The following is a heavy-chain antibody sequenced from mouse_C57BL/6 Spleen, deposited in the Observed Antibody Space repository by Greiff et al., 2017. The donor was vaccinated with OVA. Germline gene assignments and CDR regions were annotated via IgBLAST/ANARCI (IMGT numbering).Heavy chain of an antibody. Sequence: QVQLQQPGAELVKPGASVKLSCKASGYTFTSYWMHWVKQRPGQGLEWIGMIHPNSGSTNYNEKFKSKATLTVDKSSSTAYMQLRSLTSEDSAVYYCAIITTVVATDAMDYWGQGTSVTVSS. CDR1: GYTFTSYW. CDR2: IHPNSGST. V-gene: IGHV1-64*01. CDR3: AIITTVVATDAMDY. D-gene: IGHD1-1*01. J-gene: IGHJ4*01.